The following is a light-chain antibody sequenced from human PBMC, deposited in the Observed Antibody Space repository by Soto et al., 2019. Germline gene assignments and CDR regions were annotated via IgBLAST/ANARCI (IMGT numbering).Light chain of an antibody. CDR3: QQCHATPLT. CDR1: QSISSY. Sequence: DIQMTQSPSSLSASVGDRVTIRFRASQSISSYLNWYQQKPGKAPNLLIFGAKTLQSGVPSRFSGSGYGTDFTLTITTLQPEDVGIYYCQQCHATPLTFGQGTRLEIK. V-gene: IGKV1-39*01. J-gene: IGKJ5*01. CDR2: GAK.